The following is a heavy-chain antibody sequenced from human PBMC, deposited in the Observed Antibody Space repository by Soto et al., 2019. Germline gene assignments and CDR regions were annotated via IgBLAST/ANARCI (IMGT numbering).Heavy chain of an antibody. CDR3: AKDFVRFPPPDEIYGMDV. Sequence: EVQLVESGGGLVQPGRSLRLSCAASGFTFNDYAMHWVRQAPGKGLEWVSGISWSSAAIGYADSVKGRFTISRDNAKNSLYLQMNSLRPEDTALYYCAKDFVRFPPPDEIYGMDVWGQGTTVTVSS. CDR2: ISWSSAAI. V-gene: IGHV3-9*01. J-gene: IGHJ6*02. D-gene: IGHD6-6*01. CDR1: GFTFNDYA.